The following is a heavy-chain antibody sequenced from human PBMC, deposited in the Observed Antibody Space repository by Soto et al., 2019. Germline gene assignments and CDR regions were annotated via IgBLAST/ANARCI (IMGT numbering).Heavy chain of an antibody. CDR1: GFTFNTYP. CDR2: ISSTAGRTS. CDR3: AKGVLSLHYGMEV. D-gene: IGHD3-16*02. Sequence: PGGSLRLSCATSGFTFNTYPMTWVRQAPGKGLEWVSSISSTAGRTSSYADSVRGRFAISRDFSDNTVYLQMNNLRVDDTAVYFCAKGVLSLHYGMEVWGQGTKVTVYS. J-gene: IGHJ6*02. V-gene: IGHV3-23*01.